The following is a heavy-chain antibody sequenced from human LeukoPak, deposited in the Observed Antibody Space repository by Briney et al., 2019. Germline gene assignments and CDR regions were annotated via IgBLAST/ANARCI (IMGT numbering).Heavy chain of an antibody. V-gene: IGHV1-3*01. J-gene: IGHJ4*02. Sequence: ASVKVSCKASGYTFTSYAMHWVRQAPGQRLEWMGWISAGNGNTKYSQKFQGRVTITRDTSASTAYMELSSLRSEDTAVYYCARGDMTTVLNFWGQGTLVTVSS. CDR1: GYTFTSYA. D-gene: IGHD4-11*01. CDR3: ARGDMTTVLNF. CDR2: ISAGNGNT.